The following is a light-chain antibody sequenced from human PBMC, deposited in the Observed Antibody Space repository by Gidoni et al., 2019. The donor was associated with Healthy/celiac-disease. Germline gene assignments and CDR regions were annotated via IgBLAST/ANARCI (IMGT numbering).Light chain of an antibody. V-gene: IGKV1-39*01. J-gene: IGKJ3*01. CDR2: AAS. Sequence: DIQMTQPPSSLSASVGDRVTITCRASQSISSYLNWYQQKPGKAPKLLIYAASSLQSGVPSRFSGSGSGTDFTLTISSLQPEDFATYYCQQSYSKPFTFGPGTKVEIK. CDR1: QSISSY. CDR3: QQSYSKPFT.